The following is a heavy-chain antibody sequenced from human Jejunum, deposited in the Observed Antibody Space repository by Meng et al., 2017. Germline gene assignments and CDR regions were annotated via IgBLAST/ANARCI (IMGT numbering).Heavy chain of an antibody. CDR2: INHRGSI. CDR1: GGSFSPYF. CDR3: SYSIYSFDY. Sequence: QVQVQQWGAGRWKPSVTLSLTWSVYGGSFSPYFWTWFRQPPGKGLEWIGEINHRGSIHYNPSLGSRVTISADTSKGQVSLNLTSVTAADTAVFYCSYSIYSFDYWGQGSLVTVSS. J-gene: IGHJ4*02. D-gene: IGHD5/OR15-5a*01. V-gene: IGHV4-34*01.